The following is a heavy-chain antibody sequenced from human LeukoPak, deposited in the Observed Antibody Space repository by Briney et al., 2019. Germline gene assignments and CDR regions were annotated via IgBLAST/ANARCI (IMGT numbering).Heavy chain of an antibody. J-gene: IGHJ4*02. V-gene: IGHV3-48*01. CDR3: ARDRIGNYCTDY. CDR2: IRPSGDII. D-gene: IGHD1-26*01. Sequence: GGSLRLSCGASGFTFSSYSMNWVRQAPGKGLGWIPYIRPSGDIIYYADSVKGRFTISRDNGKDSLYLQMNSLRVEDTAVYYCARDRIGNYCTDYWGQGTLVTVSS. CDR1: GFTFSSYS.